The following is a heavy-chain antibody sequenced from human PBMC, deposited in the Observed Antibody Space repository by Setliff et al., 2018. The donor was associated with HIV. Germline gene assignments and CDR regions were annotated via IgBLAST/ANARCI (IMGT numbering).Heavy chain of an antibody. CDR2: INPNSGAT. D-gene: IGHD6-19*01. Sequence: GASVKVSCKTSGYTFTGNYVHWVRQAPGQGLEWMGWINPNSGATKYAQKFQGRVTMTRDTSSSTAYMVLSGLRSDDTAIYYCAREVKAWLVMPVNWFDPWGQGTLFTVSS. J-gene: IGHJ5*02. CDR3: AREVKAWLVMPVNWFDP. CDR1: GYTFTGNY. V-gene: IGHV1-2*02.